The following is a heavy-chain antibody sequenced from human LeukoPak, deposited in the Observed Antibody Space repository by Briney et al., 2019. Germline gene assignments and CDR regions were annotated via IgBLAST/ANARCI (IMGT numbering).Heavy chain of an antibody. J-gene: IGHJ4*02. V-gene: IGHV3-23*01. Sequence: PGGSLRLSCAASGFTFSSHAMSWVRQAPGKGLEWVSTVRDSGGSTFYADSVKGRFTISRDNSKNTLYLQMNSLRAEDTAVYYCAKGSRDTSGWYRDYWGQGTLVTVSS. CDR3: AKGSRDTSGWYRDY. D-gene: IGHD6-19*01. CDR2: VRDSGGST. CDR1: GFTFSSHA.